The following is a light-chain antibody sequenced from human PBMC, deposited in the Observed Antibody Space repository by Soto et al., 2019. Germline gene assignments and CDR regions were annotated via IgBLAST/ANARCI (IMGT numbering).Light chain of an antibody. Sequence: EIVRRPSPATLSISQGERGILSCRASQSVSSDLAWYQQKPGQAPRLLIYGASTRATGIPARFSGSGSGTEFTLTISSLQSEDFAVYYCHQYLTNSWSFGQGTEV. J-gene: IGKJ1*01. V-gene: IGKV3-15*01. CDR2: GAS. CDR3: HQYLTNSWS. CDR1: QSVSSD.